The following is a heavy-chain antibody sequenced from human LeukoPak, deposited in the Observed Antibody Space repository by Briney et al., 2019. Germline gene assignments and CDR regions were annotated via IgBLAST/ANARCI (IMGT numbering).Heavy chain of an antibody. CDR1: GFTFSSYS. Sequence: GGSLRLSCAAPGFTFSSYSMHWVRQAPGKGLEYVSAISSSGGNTYYAISVKGRFTISRDNSKNTLYLQMGSLRAEDMAVYYCARVKVSGGFDIWGQGTMVTVSS. D-gene: IGHD4-23*01. CDR3: ARVKVSGGFDI. J-gene: IGHJ3*02. V-gene: IGHV3-64*01. CDR2: ISSSGGNT.